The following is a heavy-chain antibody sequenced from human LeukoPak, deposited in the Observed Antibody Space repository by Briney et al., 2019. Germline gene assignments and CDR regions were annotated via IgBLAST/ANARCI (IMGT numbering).Heavy chain of an antibody. D-gene: IGHD3-10*01. CDR3: AAPPRLPRGFGESSGGMDV. Sequence: RPGGSLRLSCAASGFTFSDYYMSWIRQAPGKGLEWVSYISSSGSTIYYADSVKGRFTISRDNAKNSLYLQMNSLRAEDTAVYYCAAPPRLPRGFGESSGGMDVWGKGTTVTVSS. V-gene: IGHV3-11*01. CDR1: GFTFSDYY. CDR2: ISSSGSTI. J-gene: IGHJ6*03.